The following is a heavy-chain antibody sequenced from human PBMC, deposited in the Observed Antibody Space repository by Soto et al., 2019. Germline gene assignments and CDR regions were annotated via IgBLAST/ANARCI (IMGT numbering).Heavy chain of an antibody. Sequence: QVQLVQSGAEVKKPGSSVKVSCKASGGTFSSYAISWVRQAPGPGLEWLGGFFPIFGTANNAQKFQGRVTITEDESTSTAYMELSSLRSEYTVVYYCARDTTTVKLHCVVRYGMDVWGQGTTVTVSS. CDR3: ARDTTTVKLHCVVRYGMDV. V-gene: IGHV1-69*01. J-gene: IGHJ6*02. CDR1: GGTFSSYA. CDR2: FFPIFGTA. D-gene: IGHD4-4*01.